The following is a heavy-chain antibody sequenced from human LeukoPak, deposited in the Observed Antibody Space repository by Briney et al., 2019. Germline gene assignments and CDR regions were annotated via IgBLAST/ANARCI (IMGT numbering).Heavy chain of an antibody. CDR3: ARAIFGIAAAGRAYYFDC. Sequence: GASVKVSCKASGYTFTSYYMHWVRQAPGQGLEWMGIINPSGGSTSYAQKFQGRVTMTRDTSTSTVYMELSSLRSEDTAVYYCARAIFGIAAAGRAYYFDCWGQETLVTVSS. CDR2: INPSGGST. J-gene: IGHJ4*02. D-gene: IGHD6-13*01. CDR1: GYTFTSYY. V-gene: IGHV1-46*01.